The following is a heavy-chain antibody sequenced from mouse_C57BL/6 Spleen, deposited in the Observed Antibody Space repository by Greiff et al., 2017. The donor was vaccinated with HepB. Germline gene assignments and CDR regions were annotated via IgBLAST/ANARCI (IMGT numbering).Heavy chain of an antibody. Sequence: QVQLQQSGAELVRPGSSVKLSCKASGYTFTSYWMHWVKQRPIQGLEWIGNIDPSDSETHYNQKFKDKATLTVDKSSSTAYMQLSSLTSEDSAVYYCARGRQLSAGYFDYWGQSTTLTVSS. V-gene: IGHV1-52*01. CDR2: IDPSDSET. CDR3: ARGRQLSAGYFDY. D-gene: IGHD3-2*02. J-gene: IGHJ2*01. CDR1: GYTFTSYW.